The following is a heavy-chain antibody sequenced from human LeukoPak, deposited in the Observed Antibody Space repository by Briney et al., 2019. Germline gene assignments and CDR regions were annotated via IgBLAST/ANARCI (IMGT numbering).Heavy chain of an antibody. J-gene: IGHJ4*02. D-gene: IGHD5-24*01. Sequence: GGSLRLSCAASGFTFSSYGIHWVRQAPGKGLEWVAVISYDGSNKYYAGSVKGRFTISRDNSKNTLYLQMNSLRAEDTAVYYCAKGGDGYNYGSYFDYWGQGTLVTVSS. V-gene: IGHV3-30*18. CDR2: ISYDGSNK. CDR1: GFTFSSYG. CDR3: AKGGDGYNYGSYFDY.